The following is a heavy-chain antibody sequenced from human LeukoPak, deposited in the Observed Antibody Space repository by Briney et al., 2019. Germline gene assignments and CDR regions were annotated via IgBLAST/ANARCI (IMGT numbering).Heavy chain of an antibody. J-gene: IGHJ6*03. Sequence: SETLSLTCAVYGGSFSGYYWSWIRQPPGKGLEWIGEINHSGSTNYNPSLKSRVTIPVHTSKNQFSLKLSSLAAADTAVYYCARLRISYYYYMDVWGKGTTVTISS. V-gene: IGHV4-34*01. CDR2: INHSGST. CDR1: GGSFSGYY. D-gene: IGHD3-10*01. CDR3: ARLRISYYYYMDV.